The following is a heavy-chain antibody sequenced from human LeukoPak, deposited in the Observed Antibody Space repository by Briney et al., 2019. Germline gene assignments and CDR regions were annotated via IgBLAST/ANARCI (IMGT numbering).Heavy chain of an antibody. CDR3: ARDPSAGYGWFDP. D-gene: IGHD6-13*01. V-gene: IGHV4-59*01. CDR2: IYHSGST. Sequence: SETLSLTCTVSGGSISSYYWSWIRPPPGQGLEWIGYIYHSGSTNYNPSLKSRVTISVDPSQNQFYLKLSSVTAADTAVYYCARDPSAGYGWFDPWGQGTLVTVSS. J-gene: IGHJ5*02. CDR1: GGSISSYY.